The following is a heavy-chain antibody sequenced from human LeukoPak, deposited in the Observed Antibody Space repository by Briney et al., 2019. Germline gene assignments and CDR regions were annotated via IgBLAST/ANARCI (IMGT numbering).Heavy chain of an antibody. Sequence: PGGSLRLSCAASGFTFSTYWMHWVRQAPGRGLVWVSRINTDGSNTNYADSVKGRFTISRDNAKNTLFLQMNSLRAVDTAVYYCVREYSSSSGRAFDYWGQGTLVTVSS. CDR1: GFTFSTYW. V-gene: IGHV3-74*01. CDR3: VREYSSSSGRAFDY. CDR2: INTDGSNT. J-gene: IGHJ4*02. D-gene: IGHD6-6*01.